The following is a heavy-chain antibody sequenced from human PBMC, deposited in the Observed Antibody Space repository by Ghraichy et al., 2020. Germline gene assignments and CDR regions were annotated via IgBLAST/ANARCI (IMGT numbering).Heavy chain of an antibody. Sequence: SQTLSLTCTVSGGSINSGGFYWSWVRQHPGKGLEWIGFISHSGSTNYNPSLQSRITMSVDTSDNHFSLKLSSVTAADTAVYFCARGRTRLYCSGGSCSSGFLDYWGQGGLFSVSS. V-gene: IGHV4-31*03. CDR3: ARGRTRLYCSGGSCSSGFLDY. CDR1: GGSINSGGFY. D-gene: IGHD2-15*01. CDR2: ISHSGST. J-gene: IGHJ4*02.